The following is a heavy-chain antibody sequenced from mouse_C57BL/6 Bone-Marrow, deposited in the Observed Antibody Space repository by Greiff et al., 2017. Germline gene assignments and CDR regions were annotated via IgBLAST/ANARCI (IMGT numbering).Heavy chain of an antibody. V-gene: IGHV2-2*01. D-gene: IGHD2-5*01. CDR1: GFSLTSYG. CDR2: IWSGGST. J-gene: IGHJ1*03. Sequence: VKLQESGPGLVQPSQSLSITCTVSGFSLTSYGVHWVRQSPGKGLEWLGVIWSGGSTDYNAAFISRLSINKDNSKSQVFFKMNSLQADDTAIYYCARSYYSNFYWYFDVWGTGTTVTVSS. CDR3: ARSYYSNFYWYFDV.